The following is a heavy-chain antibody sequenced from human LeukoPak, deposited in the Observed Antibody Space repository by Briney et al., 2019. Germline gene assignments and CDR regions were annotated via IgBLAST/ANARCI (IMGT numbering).Heavy chain of an antibody. CDR3: AKSHASIWNVFDY. V-gene: IGHV3-23*01. Sequence: GGSLRLSCAASGFTVSSYAMSWVRHAPGKGLEWVSAIRGSGGDSTYYADTVKGHFTISRDNSKNTLFLQMNSLRAEDTAVYYCAKSHASIWNVFDYWGQGTLVTVSS. CDR1: GFTVSSYA. J-gene: IGHJ4*02. CDR2: IRGSGGDST. D-gene: IGHD1-1*01.